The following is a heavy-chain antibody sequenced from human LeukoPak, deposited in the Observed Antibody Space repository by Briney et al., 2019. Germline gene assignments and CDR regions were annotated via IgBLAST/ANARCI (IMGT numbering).Heavy chain of an antibody. V-gene: IGHV4-34*01. CDR3: TSRTYYYGMDV. D-gene: IGHD2-2*01. CDR1: GGSFSGYY. CDR2: INHSGST. Sequence: SATLSLTCAVYGGSFSGYYWSWIRQPPGKGLEWIGEINHSGSTNYNPSLKSRVTISVDTSKNQFSLKLSSVTAADTAVYYCTSRTYYYGMDVWGQGTTVTVSS. J-gene: IGHJ6*02.